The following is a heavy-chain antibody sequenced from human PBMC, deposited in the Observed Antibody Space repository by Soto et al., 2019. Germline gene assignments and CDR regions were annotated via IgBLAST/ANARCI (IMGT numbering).Heavy chain of an antibody. CDR1: GFTVSSNY. CDR2: VYIGGNT. D-gene: IGHD3-16*01. V-gene: IGHV3-66*01. CDR3: AGSVGGGFDY. Sequence: EVQLVESGGDLVQPGGSRRLSCAASGFTVSSNYMSWVRQAPGKELEWVSVVYIGGNTYYAESVEDRFTISRDNFQNMLYLQMSSLRAEDTAVYYCAGSVGGGFDYWGQGTLVTVSS. J-gene: IGHJ4*02.